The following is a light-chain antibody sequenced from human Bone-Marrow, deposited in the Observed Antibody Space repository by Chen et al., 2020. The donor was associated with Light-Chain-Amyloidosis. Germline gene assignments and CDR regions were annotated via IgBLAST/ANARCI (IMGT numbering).Light chain of an antibody. CDR3: HQYGSPPWT. CDR1: QRVTTSS. Sequence: LTQSPATLSLSPGQTATLFCRAGQRVTTSSLAWYQLRPGQAPRLHIFSSSRRATGIPDRFRGSGFGTDFTLTIDRLEPEDSALYFCHQYGSPPWTFGQGTRVEI. CDR2: SSS. J-gene: IGKJ1*01. V-gene: IGKV3-20*01.